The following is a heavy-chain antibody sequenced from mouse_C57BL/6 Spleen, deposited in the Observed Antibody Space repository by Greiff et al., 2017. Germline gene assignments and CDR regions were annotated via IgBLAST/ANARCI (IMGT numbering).Heavy chain of an antibody. CDR3: ARDEGDYEGAMDY. D-gene: IGHD2-4*01. CDR1: GFTFSDSY. V-gene: IGHV5-16*01. J-gene: IGHJ4*01. CDR2: INYDGSST. Sequence: EVQLVESEGGLVQPGSSMKLSCTASGFTFSDSYMAWVRQVPEKGLEWVANINYDGSSTYYLDSLKSRFIISRDNAKNILYLQMSSLKSEDTATYYCARDEGDYEGAMDYWGQGTSVTVSS.